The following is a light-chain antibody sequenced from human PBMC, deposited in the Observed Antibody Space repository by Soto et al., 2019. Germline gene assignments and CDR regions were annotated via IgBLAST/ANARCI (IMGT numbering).Light chain of an antibody. CDR1: QNVRNKY. Sequence: EAEFTHSPGTLSLTPAEGWTPSFSPSQNVRNKYIGWYQQKPGQAPRLLIYAASTRATGIPERFSGSGSGTDFILTISRLEPEDFAVYHCHQYGSGPRRFGQGTKVDIK. V-gene: IGKV3-20*01. J-gene: IGKJ1*01. CDR2: AAS. CDR3: HQYGSGPRR.